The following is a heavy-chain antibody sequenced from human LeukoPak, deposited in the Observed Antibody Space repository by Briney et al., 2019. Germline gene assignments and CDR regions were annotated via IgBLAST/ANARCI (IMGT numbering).Heavy chain of an antibody. CDR1: GFTFSIYA. D-gene: IGHD2-2*01. Sequence: GGSLRLSCAASGFTFSIYAMSWVRQAPGKGLEWVSAISGSGGSTYYADSVKGRFTISRDNSKNTLYLQMNSLRAEDTAVYYCAKEHPYCSSTSCYNWFDPWGQGTLVSVSS. CDR2: ISGSGGST. J-gene: IGHJ5*02. CDR3: AKEHPYCSSTSCYNWFDP. V-gene: IGHV3-23*01.